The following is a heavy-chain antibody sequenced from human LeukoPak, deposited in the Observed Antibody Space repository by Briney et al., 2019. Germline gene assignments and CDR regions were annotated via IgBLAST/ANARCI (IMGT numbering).Heavy chain of an antibody. CDR3: ASWGWGDIVVVPAATDAFDI. Sequence: SETLSLTCTVSGGSISSSSYYWGWLRQPPGKGLEWIGSIYYSGSTYYNPPLKSRVTISVDTSKNQFSLKLSSVTAADTAVYYCASWGWGDIVVVPAATDAFDIWGQGTMVTVSS. CDR2: IYYSGST. D-gene: IGHD2-2*01. CDR1: GGSISSSSYY. J-gene: IGHJ3*02. V-gene: IGHV4-39*01.